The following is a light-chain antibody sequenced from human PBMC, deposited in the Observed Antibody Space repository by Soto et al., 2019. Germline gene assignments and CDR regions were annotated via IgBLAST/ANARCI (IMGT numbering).Light chain of an antibody. V-gene: IGKV1-9*01. CDR1: QGLRRH. J-gene: IGKJ4*01. CDR3: QQLNTYPVT. Sequence: IQLTQSPSSLSASVGDSVTITCPASQGLRRHLAWYQQKPGRAPQLLISSASTLKSGVPSRFSGSGSGTHFTLVISSLQAEDFATYYCQQLNTYPVTFGGGAKVEIK. CDR2: SAS.